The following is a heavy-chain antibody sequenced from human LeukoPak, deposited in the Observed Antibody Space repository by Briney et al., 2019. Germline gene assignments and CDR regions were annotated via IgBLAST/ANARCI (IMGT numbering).Heavy chain of an antibody. J-gene: IGHJ3*02. D-gene: IGHD3-16*01. V-gene: IGHV5-51*01. Sequence: GESLKISCKGSGYSFTSYWIAWVRQMPGKGLEWMGIIYPGDLDSKYSRSFQGQVTTSADKSINTAYLQWSSLKASDTAMYYCARRLGGADVFDIWGQGTMVTVSS. CDR2: IYPGDLDS. CDR1: GYSFTSYW. CDR3: ARRLGGADVFDI.